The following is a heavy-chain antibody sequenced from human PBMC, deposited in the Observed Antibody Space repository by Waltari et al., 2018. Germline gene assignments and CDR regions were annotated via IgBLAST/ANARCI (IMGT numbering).Heavy chain of an antibody. J-gene: IGHJ4*02. D-gene: IGHD3-3*01. CDR3: AGALGDFWSGYGN. Sequence: EVQLVESGGGLVQPGGSLRLSCAASGFTFSSYWMSWVRQAPGKGLEWVANIKQDGSEKYYVDSVKGRFTISRDNAKNSLYLQMNSLRAEDTAVYYCAGALGDFWSGYGNWGQGTLVTVSS. CDR1: GFTFSSYW. V-gene: IGHV3-7*01. CDR2: IKQDGSEK.